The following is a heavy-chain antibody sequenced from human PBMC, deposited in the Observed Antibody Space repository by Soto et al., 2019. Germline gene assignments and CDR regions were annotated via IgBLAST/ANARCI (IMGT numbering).Heavy chain of an antibody. D-gene: IGHD1-1*01. V-gene: IGHV3-49*03. CDR3: TKRSYFDY. Sequence: EVQLVESGGGLVQPGQSLRLSCIGAGFTYGDYAISGFRQAPGKGLEWVGFIRSKPYGGTTEYAASVKGRFTISRDDSKSTAYLQMNSLKTEDTAMYYCTKRSYFDYWGQGTLVTVSS. CDR1: GFTYGDYA. CDR2: IRSKPYGGTT. J-gene: IGHJ4*02.